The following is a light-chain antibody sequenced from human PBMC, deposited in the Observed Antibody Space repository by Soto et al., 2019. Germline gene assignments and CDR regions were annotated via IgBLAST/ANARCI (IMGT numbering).Light chain of an antibody. Sequence: SLLTQPSSLSGSPGQSITLSCTGNNNEVVGYNYVSRYQQHPGKAPNFMIYDVSNRPSGFSTRFSGSKSGNTASLTISGLQAEDEADYYCNSYTTSNTRQIVFGTGTKVTVL. CDR3: NSYTTSNTRQIV. V-gene: IGLV2-14*01. CDR1: NNEVVGYNY. CDR2: DVS. J-gene: IGLJ1*01.